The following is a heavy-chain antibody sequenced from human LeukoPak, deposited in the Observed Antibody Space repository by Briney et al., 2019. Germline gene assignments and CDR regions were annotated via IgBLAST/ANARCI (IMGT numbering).Heavy chain of an antibody. CDR2: IKQDGSEK. CDR3: ARDRPYWELLPHDY. V-gene: IGHV3-7*01. CDR1: GFTFSSYW. J-gene: IGHJ4*02. D-gene: IGHD1-26*01. Sequence: RPGGSLRLSCAASGFTFSSYWMSWVRQAPGKGLEWVANIKQDGSEKYYVDSVKGRFTISRDNTKNSLYLQMNSLRAEDTAVYYCARDRPYWELLPHDYWGQGTLVTVSS.